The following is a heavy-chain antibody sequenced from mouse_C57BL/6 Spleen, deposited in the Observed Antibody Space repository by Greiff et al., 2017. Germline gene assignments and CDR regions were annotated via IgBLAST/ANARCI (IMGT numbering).Heavy chain of an antibody. V-gene: IGHV1-76*01. CDR2: IYPGSGNT. D-gene: IGHD2-12*01. CDR3: ARGCYDLYYAMDY. CDR1: GYTFTDYY. Sequence: VQLQQSGAELVRPGASVKLSCKASGYTFTDYYINWVKQRPGQGLEWIARIYPGSGNTYYNEKFKGKATLTAEKSSSTAYMQLSSLTSEDSAVYFCARGCYDLYYAMDYWGQGTSVTVSS. J-gene: IGHJ4*01.